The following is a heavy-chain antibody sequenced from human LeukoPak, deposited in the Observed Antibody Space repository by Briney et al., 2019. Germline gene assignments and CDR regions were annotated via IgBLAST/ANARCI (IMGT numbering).Heavy chain of an antibody. CDR3: ARYVWGSYPTFEDY. D-gene: IGHD3-16*02. CDR2: IYYSGST. J-gene: IGHJ4*02. Sequence: PSETLSLTCTVSGGSISSYYWSWIRQPPGKGLEWMGYIYYSGSTNYNPSLKSRVTISVATSKNQFSLTLSSVTAADTAVYYCARYVWGSYPTFEDYWGQGTLVTVSS. CDR1: GGSISSYY. V-gene: IGHV4-59*01.